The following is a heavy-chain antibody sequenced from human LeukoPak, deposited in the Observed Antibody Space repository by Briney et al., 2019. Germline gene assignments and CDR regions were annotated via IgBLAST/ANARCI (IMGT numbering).Heavy chain of an antibody. CDR3: AREGSIAAAGTSY. J-gene: IGHJ4*02. CDR2: IIPIFGTA. CDR1: GGTFSSYA. Sequence: ASVKVPCKASGGTFSSYAISWVRQAPGQGLEWMGGIIPIFGTANYAQKFQGRVTMTRDTSTSTVYMELSSLRSEDTAVYYCAREGSIAAAGTSYWGQGTLVTVSS. D-gene: IGHD6-13*01. V-gene: IGHV1-69*05.